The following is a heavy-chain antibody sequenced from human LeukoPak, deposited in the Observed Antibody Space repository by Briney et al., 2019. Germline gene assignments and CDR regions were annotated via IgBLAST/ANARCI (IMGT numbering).Heavy chain of an antibody. CDR1: GFTFSTYE. CDR2: ISAGGSAI. Sequence: GGSLTLSCAASGFTFSTYEINWVRRSPGKGLEWPSYISAGGSAIYYADSVKGRFTISRDNAKNSLYLQMNSLRAEDTAVYYCARGSTYCSGDNCHYFDYWGQGTLVTVSS. J-gene: IGHJ4*02. CDR3: ARGSTYCSGDNCHYFDY. V-gene: IGHV3-48*03. D-gene: IGHD2-15*01.